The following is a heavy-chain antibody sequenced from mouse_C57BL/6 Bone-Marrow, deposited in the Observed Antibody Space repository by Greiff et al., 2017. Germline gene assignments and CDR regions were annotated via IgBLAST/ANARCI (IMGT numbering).Heavy chain of an antibody. D-gene: IGHD2-4*01. Sequence: QVQLQQPGAERLKPGASVKLSCKASGYTFTSYWMHWVKKRPGQGLEWIGMIHPNRGSTNYNEKFKSKATLTVDKSSSTAYMQLSSLTSGDSAVYYCAKYQDEYDGAFAYCGQGTLVTVSA. V-gene: IGHV1-64*01. CDR2: IHPNRGST. J-gene: IGHJ3*01. CDR1: GYTFTSYW. CDR3: AKYQDEYDGAFAY.